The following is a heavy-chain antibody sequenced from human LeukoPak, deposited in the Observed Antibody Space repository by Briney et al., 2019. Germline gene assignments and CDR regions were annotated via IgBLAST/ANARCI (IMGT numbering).Heavy chain of an antibody. D-gene: IGHD2-8*01. CDR3: ARDTYCTNGVCYIGTNWFDP. Sequence: SETLSLTCTVSGGSISSSSYYWGWIRQPPGQGLEWIGSIYYSGSTYYNPSLKSRVTISVDTSKNQFSLKLSSVTAADTAVYYCARDTYCTNGVCYIGTNWFDPWGQGTLVTVSS. CDR2: IYYSGST. V-gene: IGHV4-39*07. CDR1: GGSISSSSYY. J-gene: IGHJ5*02.